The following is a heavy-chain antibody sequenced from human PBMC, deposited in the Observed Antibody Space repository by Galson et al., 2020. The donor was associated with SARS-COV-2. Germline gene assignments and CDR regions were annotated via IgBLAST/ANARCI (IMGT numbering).Heavy chain of an antibody. CDR2: IKQDGSEK. CDR3: ARTYSSSGSDY. D-gene: IGHD6-6*01. CDR1: GFTFSSYW. Sequence: GESLKISCAASGFTFSSYWMSWVRQAPGKGLEWVANIKQDGSEKYYVDSVKGRFTISRDNAKNSLYLQMNSLRAEDTAVYYCARTYSSSGSDYWGQGTLVTVSS. V-gene: IGHV3-7*03. J-gene: IGHJ4*02.